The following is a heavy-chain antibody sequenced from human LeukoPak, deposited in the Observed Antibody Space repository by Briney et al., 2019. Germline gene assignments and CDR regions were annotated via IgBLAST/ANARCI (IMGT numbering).Heavy chain of an antibody. CDR2: MNPNSGDT. D-gene: IGHD4-11*01. CDR1: GYTFTGYY. V-gene: IGHV1-2*02. J-gene: IGHJ6*02. Sequence: GAAVKVSCKAYGYTFTGYYIHWVRQAPGQGREWMGWMNPNSGDTNHAQKFQGRFTMTTDTSIRTAYMELSSLRSDDTAVYYCARDREYSNYLLVYGMDVWGQGTTVTVSS. CDR3: ARDREYSNYLLVYGMDV.